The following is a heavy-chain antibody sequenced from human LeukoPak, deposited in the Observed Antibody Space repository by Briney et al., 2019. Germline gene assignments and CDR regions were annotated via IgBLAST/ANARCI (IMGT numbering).Heavy chain of an antibody. D-gene: IGHD3-3*02. CDR1: GFTFSSSA. CDR3: AAVHLGMQFLDY. Sequence: SVKVSCKASGFTFSSSAMQWVRQARGQRLAWIGWIVVGSGNTNYAQKFQERVTITRDMSTSTAYMELSSLRSEDTAVYYCAAVHLGMQFLDYWGQGTLVTVSS. J-gene: IGHJ4*02. CDR2: IVVGSGNT. V-gene: IGHV1-58*02.